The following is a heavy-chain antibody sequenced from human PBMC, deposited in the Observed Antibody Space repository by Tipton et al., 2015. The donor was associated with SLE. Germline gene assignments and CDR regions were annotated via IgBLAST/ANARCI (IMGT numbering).Heavy chain of an antibody. CDR3: ARDRCINTPCRWFFDP. D-gene: IGHD1-14*01. CDR1: GGSISSGAHY. Sequence: GLVKPSQTLSLTCTVSGGSISSGAHYWSWIRQSAGKGLEWIGRIYASGSTSGSANYNPSLKSRVTISVETSKNQFSLKLTSVTAADTAVYFCARDRCINTPCRWFFDPWGRGTLVTVSS. V-gene: IGHV4-61*02. CDR2: IYASGSTSGSA. J-gene: IGHJ2*01.